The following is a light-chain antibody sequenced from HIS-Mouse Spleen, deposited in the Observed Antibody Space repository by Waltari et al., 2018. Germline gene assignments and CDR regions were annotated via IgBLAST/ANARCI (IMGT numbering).Light chain of an antibody. J-gene: IGLJ1*01. CDR1: SSDVGSYNP. CDR3: CSYAGSSTYV. V-gene: IGLV2-23*01. CDR2: EGS. Sequence: QSALTQPASVSGSPGQSIPIPCTGPSSDVGSYNPVPWYQQHPGKAPKLVIYEGSKRPSGVSNRFSGSKSGNTASLTISGLQAEDEAAYYCCSYAGSSTYVFGTGTKVTVL.